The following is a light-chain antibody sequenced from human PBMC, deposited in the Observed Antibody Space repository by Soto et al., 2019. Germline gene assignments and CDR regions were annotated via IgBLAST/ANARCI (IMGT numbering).Light chain of an antibody. V-gene: IGKV3-20*01. J-gene: IGKJ4*01. CDR1: QSVSSSY. CDR2: GAS. Sequence: VLTQYPGTLSLSPGERTTLSCRASQSVSSSYLAWYQQKPGQAPRLLIYGASSRATGNPDRFSGSGSGTDFTLTISRLEPEDFAVYYCQQYGSSPLTFGGGTKVDI. CDR3: QQYGSSPLT.